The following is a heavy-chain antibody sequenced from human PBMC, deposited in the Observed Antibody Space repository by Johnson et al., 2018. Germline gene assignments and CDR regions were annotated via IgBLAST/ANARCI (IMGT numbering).Heavy chain of an antibody. CDR2: IGTAGDT. J-gene: IGHJ6*02. CDR3: ARDSSEDGMDV. V-gene: IGHV3-13*01. CDR1: GFTFSSYD. D-gene: IGHD6-6*01. Sequence: VQLVESGGGLVQPGGSXRLSCAASGFTFSSYDMHWVRQATGKGLEWVSAIGTAGDTYYPGSVKGRFTISRENAKNSLYLQMNSLRGGDTAVYYCARDSSEDGMDVWGQGTTVTVSS.